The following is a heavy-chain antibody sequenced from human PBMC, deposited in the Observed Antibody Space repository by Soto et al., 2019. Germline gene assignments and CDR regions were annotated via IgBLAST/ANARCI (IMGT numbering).Heavy chain of an antibody. CDR2: IYTSGST. CDR1: GGSISSYY. V-gene: IGHV4-4*07. J-gene: IGHJ6*02. Sequence: QVQLQESGPGLVKPSETLSLTCTVSGGSISSYYWSWIRQPAGKGLEWIGRIYTSGSTNYNPSLKSRVTMSVDTSKNQFSLKLSSVTAADTAVYYCARVTTVTTTDLYDYYGMDVWGQGTTVTVSS. CDR3: ARVTTVTTTDLYDYYGMDV. D-gene: IGHD4-4*01.